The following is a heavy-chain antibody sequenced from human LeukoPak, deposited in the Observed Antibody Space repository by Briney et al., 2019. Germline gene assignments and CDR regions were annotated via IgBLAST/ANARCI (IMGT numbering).Heavy chain of an antibody. CDR1: GYTFTSYA. CDR2: INTNTGNP. J-gene: IGHJ6*02. D-gene: IGHD3-22*01. CDR3: AREVITYYYYYGMDV. Sequence: GASAKVSCKASGYTFTSYAMNWVRQAPGQGLEWMGWINTNTGNPTYAQGFTGRFVFSLDTSVSTAYLQISSLKAEDTAVYYCAREVITYYYYYGMDVWGQGTTVTVSS. V-gene: IGHV7-4-1*02.